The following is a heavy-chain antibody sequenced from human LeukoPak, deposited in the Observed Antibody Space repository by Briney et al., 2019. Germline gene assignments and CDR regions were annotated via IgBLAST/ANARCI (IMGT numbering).Heavy chain of an antibody. Sequence: PSETLSLTCTVSGGSISSSSYSWGWIRQHPGKGLEWIGYIYYSGSTYYNPSLKSRVTISVDTSKNQFSLKLSSVTAADTAVYYCARDDSSGYYSDYWGQGTLVTVSS. J-gene: IGHJ4*02. D-gene: IGHD3-22*01. CDR2: IYYSGST. CDR3: ARDDSSGYYSDY. CDR1: GGSISSSSYS. V-gene: IGHV4-31*03.